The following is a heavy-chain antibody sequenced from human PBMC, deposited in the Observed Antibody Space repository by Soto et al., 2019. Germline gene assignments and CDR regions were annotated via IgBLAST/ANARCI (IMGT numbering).Heavy chain of an antibody. D-gene: IGHD5-12*01. J-gene: IGHJ3*02. CDR1: GYTFTGYY. Sequence: GASVKVSCKASGYTFTGYYMHWVRQAPGQGLEWMGWINPNSGGTNYAQKFQGWVTMTRDTSFSTAYIELSRLRSDDTAVYFCARGGRSGYDLSYFDICGQGTMVTVSS. CDR3: ARGGRSGYDLSYFDI. CDR2: INPNSGGT. V-gene: IGHV1-2*04.